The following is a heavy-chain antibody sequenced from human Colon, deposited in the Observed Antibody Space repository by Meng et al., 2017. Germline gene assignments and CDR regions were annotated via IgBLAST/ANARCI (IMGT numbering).Heavy chain of an antibody. CDR1: VYSSWSSNW. D-gene: IGHD3-10*01. CDR2: INHSGST. V-gene: IGHV4-4*02. J-gene: IGHJ4*02. Sequence: VSRQEPARGCGNPAGALSLTCAVAVYSSWSSNWWIWVRQRPGRGLEWMREINHSGSTNYNPSLKNRLSLTVDKSKNHFSLTLHSVTAADTAVYYCARVIYASGNMAHLDCWGQGTLVTVSS. CDR3: ARVIYASGNMAHLDC.